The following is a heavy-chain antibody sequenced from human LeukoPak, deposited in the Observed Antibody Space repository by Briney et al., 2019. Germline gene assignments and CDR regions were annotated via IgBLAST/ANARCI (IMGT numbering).Heavy chain of an antibody. V-gene: IGHV3-11*04. CDR2: ISHSDATI. CDR1: GFTFSNYY. CDR3: ARGFYNYDY. Sequence: PGGSLRLSCAASGFTFSNYYMTWIRHAPGKGLEWISYISHSDATIYYADSVKGRFTISRDNAKNSLYLQMNSLRAEDTAVYFCARGFYNYDYWGQGALVTVSS. J-gene: IGHJ4*02. D-gene: IGHD5-24*01.